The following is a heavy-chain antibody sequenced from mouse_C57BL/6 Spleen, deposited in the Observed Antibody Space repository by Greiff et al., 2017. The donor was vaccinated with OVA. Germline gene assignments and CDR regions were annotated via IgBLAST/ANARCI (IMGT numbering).Heavy chain of an antibody. Sequence: VQLQQPGAELVKPGASVKLSCKASGYTFTSYWMQWVKQRPGQGLEWIGEIDPSDSYTNYNQKFKGKATLTVDTSSSTAYMQLSSLTSEDSAVYYCARRYYGSSYRYFDYWGQGTTLTVSS. CDR1: GYTFTSYW. D-gene: IGHD1-1*01. CDR3: ARRYYGSSYRYFDY. V-gene: IGHV1-50*01. CDR2: IDPSDSYT. J-gene: IGHJ2*01.